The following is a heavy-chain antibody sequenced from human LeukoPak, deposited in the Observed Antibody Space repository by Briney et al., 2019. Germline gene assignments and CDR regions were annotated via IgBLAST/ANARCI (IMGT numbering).Heavy chain of an antibody. CDR1: GGSTSSSSYY. J-gene: IGHJ4*02. CDR3: ARDQGEAVAGTIDY. CDR2: IYYSGST. D-gene: IGHD6-19*01. Sequence: SETLSLTCTVSGGSTSSSSYYWGWIRQPPGKGLEWIGSIYYSGSTYYNPSLKSRVTISVDTSKNQFSLKLSSVTAADTAVYYCARDQGEAVAGTIDYWGQGTLVTVSS. V-gene: IGHV4-39*02.